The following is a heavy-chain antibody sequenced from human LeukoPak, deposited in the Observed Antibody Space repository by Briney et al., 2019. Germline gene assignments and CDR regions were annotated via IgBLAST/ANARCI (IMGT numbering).Heavy chain of an antibody. J-gene: IGHJ3*02. D-gene: IGHD2-15*01. V-gene: IGHV3-7*02. CDR3: APLYCSGGSCYSDAFDI. CDR1: GFTFSSYW. Sequence: GGSLRLSCAASGFTFSSYWMNWVRQAPGKGLEWVANIKQDGSEKYYVDSVKGRFTISRDNAKNSLYLQMNSLRAEDTAVYYCAPLYCSGGSCYSDAFDIWGQGTMVTVSS. CDR2: IKQDGSEK.